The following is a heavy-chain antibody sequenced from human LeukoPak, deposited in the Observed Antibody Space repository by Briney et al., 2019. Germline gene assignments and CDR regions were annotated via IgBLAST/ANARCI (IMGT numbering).Heavy chain of an antibody. CDR3: ARDDAWAFDY. D-gene: IGHD1-26*01. CDR1: GFTFSSYS. CDR2: ISSGSDNI. V-gene: IGHV3-48*02. Sequence: GGSLRLSCAASGFTFSSYSMNWARQAPGRGPEWISYISSGSDNIDYAGSVKGRFTVSRDNAKNSLFLQVTSLRDDDTAVYYCARDDAWAFDYWGQGTRVTVSS. J-gene: IGHJ4*02.